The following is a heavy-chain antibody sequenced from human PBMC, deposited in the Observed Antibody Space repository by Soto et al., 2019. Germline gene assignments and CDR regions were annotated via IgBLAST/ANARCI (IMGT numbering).Heavy chain of an antibody. D-gene: IGHD1-20*01. CDR2: IIPIFGTA. V-gene: IGHV1-69*01. J-gene: IGHJ6*02. CDR3: GRALTGTTLYYYYGMDV. CDR1: GGTFSSYA. Sequence: QVQLVQSGAEVKKPGSSVKVSCKASGGTFSSYAISWVRQAPGQGLEWMGGIIPIFGTANYAQKFQGRVTSTADESTSTAYMELISLRSEDTAVYYGGRALTGTTLYYYYGMDVWGQGTTVTVSS.